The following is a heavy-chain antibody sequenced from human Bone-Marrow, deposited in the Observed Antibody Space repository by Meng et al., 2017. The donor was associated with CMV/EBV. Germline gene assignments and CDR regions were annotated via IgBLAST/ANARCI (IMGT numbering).Heavy chain of an antibody. V-gene: IGHV1-69*02. J-gene: IGHJ4*02. CDR1: GGTFSSYT. Sequence: SSVKFSCAASGGTFSSYTISWVRPAPGQGLEWMGRIIPLLGIANYAQKFQGSVTITADNSTSTAYMELSSLGSEDTAMYYCAYSADDYWGQGTLVTVSS. CDR2: IIPLLGIA. CDR3: AYSADDY. D-gene: IGHD2-15*01.